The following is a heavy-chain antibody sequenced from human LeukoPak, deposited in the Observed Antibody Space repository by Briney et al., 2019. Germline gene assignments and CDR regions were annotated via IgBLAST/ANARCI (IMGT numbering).Heavy chain of an antibody. CDR3: ERDPSIGVVVIATIGTFDY. J-gene: IGHJ4*02. D-gene: IGHD2-21*01. V-gene: IGHV3-48*01. Sequence: PGGSLRLSCTASGFTFSSYSMNWVRQAPGKGLEWVSYISSSSSTIYYADSVKGRFTISRDNAKNSLYLQMNSLRAEDTAVYYCERDPSIGVVVIATIGTFDYWCQGTMVTVSS. CDR2: ISSSSSTI. CDR1: GFTFSSYS.